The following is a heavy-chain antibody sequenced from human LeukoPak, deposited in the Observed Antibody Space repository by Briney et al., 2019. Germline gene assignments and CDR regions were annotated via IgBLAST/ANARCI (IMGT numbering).Heavy chain of an antibody. J-gene: IGHJ4*02. Sequence: GSLRLSCAASGFTFSSYAMSWVRQAPGKGLEWVSAISGSGGSTYYADSVKGRFTISRDNSKNTLYLQMNSLRAEDTAVYYCAKDRRGYCSGGSCYDPRLNYWGQGTLVTVSS. D-gene: IGHD2-15*01. V-gene: IGHV3-23*01. CDR2: ISGSGGST. CDR1: GFTFSSYA. CDR3: AKDRRGYCSGGSCYDPRLNY.